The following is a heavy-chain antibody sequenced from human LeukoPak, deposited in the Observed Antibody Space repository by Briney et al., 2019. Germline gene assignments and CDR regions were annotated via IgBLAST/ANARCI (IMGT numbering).Heavy chain of an antibody. J-gene: IGHJ4*02. Sequence: GGSLRLSCAASGFTFSSYEMNWVRQAPGKGLEWVSYISSSGSTIYYADSVKGRFTISRDISKNMLYLQMNSLRADDTAVYYCARDDTTSGYYEFGYWGQGTLVTVSS. CDR1: GFTFSSYE. CDR3: ARDDTTSGYYEFGY. D-gene: IGHD5-12*01. CDR2: ISSSGSTI. V-gene: IGHV3-48*03.